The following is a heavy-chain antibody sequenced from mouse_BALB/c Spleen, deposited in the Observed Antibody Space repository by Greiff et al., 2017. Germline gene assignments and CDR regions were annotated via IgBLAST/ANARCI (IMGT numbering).Heavy chain of an antibody. CDR1: GFTFSSFG. D-gene: IGHD1-1*01. V-gene: IGHV5-17*02. Sequence: DVHLVESGGGLVQPGGSRKLSCAASGFTFSSFGMHWVRQAPEKGLEWVAYISSGSSTIYYADTVKGRFTISRDNPKNTLFLQMTSLRSEDTAMYYCARKSSPYYGSSYGAMDDWGQGTSVTVSS. J-gene: IGHJ4*01. CDR3: ARKSSPYYGSSYGAMDD. CDR2: ISSGSSTI.